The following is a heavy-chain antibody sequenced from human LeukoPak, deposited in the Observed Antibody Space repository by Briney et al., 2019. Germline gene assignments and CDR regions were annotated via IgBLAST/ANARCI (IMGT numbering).Heavy chain of an antibody. CDR1: GFTFSSYA. J-gene: IGHJ6*02. CDR3: ARANAMDV. Sequence: GGSLRLSCAASGFTFSSYAMSWVRQAPGKGPEWVANMNQDGSERYYVDSVKGRFTISRDNAKKSLYLQMNSLRLEDTALYYCARANAMDVWGQGTTVTVSS. V-gene: IGHV3-7*04. CDR2: MNQDGSER.